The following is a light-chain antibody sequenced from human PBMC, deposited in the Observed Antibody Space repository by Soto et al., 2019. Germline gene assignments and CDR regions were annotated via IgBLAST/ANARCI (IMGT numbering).Light chain of an antibody. Sequence: QSVLTQPPSVSGAPGQRVTISCTGSSYDIGGGYDVHWYQHLPGSVPKLLIYGDTNRPSGVPDRFSGSKSGTSASLAITGLQDEDEADYYCQSYDSSLSGHVVFGGGTKVTVL. J-gene: IGLJ2*01. CDR1: SYDIGGGYD. CDR3: QSYDSSLSGHVV. V-gene: IGLV1-40*01. CDR2: GDT.